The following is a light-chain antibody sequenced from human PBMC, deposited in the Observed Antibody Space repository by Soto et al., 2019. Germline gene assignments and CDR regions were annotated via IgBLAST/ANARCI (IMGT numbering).Light chain of an antibody. CDR2: DAS. Sequence: EIVLSQSPAALSLSTGERATLSCSASQSVSSYLAWYQQKPGQAPRLLIYDASNRATGIPARFSGSGSGTDFTLTISSLEPEDSAVYYCQQYGSSPLIPFGHVARLAIK. V-gene: IGKV3-11*01. CDR1: QSVSSY. J-gene: IGKJ5*01. CDR3: QQYGSSPLIP.